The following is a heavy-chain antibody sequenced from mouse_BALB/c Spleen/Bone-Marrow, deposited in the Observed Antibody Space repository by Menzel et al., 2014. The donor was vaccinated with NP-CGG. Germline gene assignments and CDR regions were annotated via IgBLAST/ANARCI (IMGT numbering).Heavy chain of an antibody. Sequence: EVMLVESGGDLVEPGGSLKLSCAASGFTFSSYGMSWVRQTPDKRLEWVAPISSGGSYTYYPDSVKGRFTISRDNAKNTLYLQMSSLKSEDTAMYYCARQTYYDYDGYFDYWGQGTTLTVSS. V-gene: IGHV5-6*01. CDR3: ARQTYYDYDGYFDY. D-gene: IGHD2-4*01. CDR1: GFTFSSYG. CDR2: ISSGGSYT. J-gene: IGHJ2*01.